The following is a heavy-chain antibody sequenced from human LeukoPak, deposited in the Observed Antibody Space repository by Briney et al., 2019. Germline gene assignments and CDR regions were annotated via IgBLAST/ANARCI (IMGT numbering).Heavy chain of an antibody. CDR1: GFTSSSFW. J-gene: IGHJ4*02. CDR2: INSDGSRR. CDR3: ARDVDESSGYFDF. D-gene: IGHD3-22*01. V-gene: IGHV3-74*01. Sequence: PGGSLRLSCAASGFTSSSFWMRWVRQAPGKGLVWVSRINSDGSRRSYADLVKGRFTISRDNAKNMLYLQMNSLRAEDTAVYYCARDVDESSGYFDFWGQGALVTVSS.